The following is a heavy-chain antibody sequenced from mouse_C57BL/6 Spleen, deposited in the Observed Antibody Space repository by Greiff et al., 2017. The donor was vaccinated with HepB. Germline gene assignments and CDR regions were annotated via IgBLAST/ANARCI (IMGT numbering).Heavy chain of an antibody. CDR2: IYPGSGNT. J-gene: IGHJ4*01. V-gene: IGHV1-76*01. D-gene: IGHD1-1*01. CDR3: ARKGTTVHYYAMDY. Sequence: VKLVESGAELVRPGASVKLSCKASGYTFTDYYINWVKQRPGQGLEWIARIYPGSGNTYYNEKFKGKATLTAEKSSSTAYMQLSSLTSEESAVYFCARKGTTVHYYAMDYWGQGTSVTVSS. CDR1: GYTFTDYY.